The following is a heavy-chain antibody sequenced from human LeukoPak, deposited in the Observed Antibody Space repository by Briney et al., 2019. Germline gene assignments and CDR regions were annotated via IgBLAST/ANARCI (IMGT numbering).Heavy chain of an antibody. J-gene: IGHJ3*02. CDR1: GGSIGSYY. D-gene: IGHD6-13*01. CDR3: ASIIAAAGAFDI. Sequence: PSETLSPTCTVSGGSIGSYYWSWIRQPPGKGLEWIGYIYTSGSTNYNPSLKSRVTISVDTSKNQFSLKLSSVTAADTAVYYCASIIAAAGAFDIWGQGTMVTVSS. V-gene: IGHV4-4*09. CDR2: IYTSGST.